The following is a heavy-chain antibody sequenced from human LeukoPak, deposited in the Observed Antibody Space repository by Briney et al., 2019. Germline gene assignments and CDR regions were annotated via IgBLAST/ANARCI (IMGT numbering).Heavy chain of an antibody. CDR1: GYTLTELS. CDR3: ATLNRLLPAFDY. CDR2: FDPEDGET. V-gene: IGHV1-24*01. Sequence: ASVKVSCKVSGYTLTELSMHWVRQAPGKGLEWMGGFDPEDGETIYAQKFQGRVTMTEDTSTDTAYMELSSLRSEDTAVYYCATLNRLLPAFDYWGQGTLVTVSS. J-gene: IGHJ4*02. D-gene: IGHD2/OR15-2a*01.